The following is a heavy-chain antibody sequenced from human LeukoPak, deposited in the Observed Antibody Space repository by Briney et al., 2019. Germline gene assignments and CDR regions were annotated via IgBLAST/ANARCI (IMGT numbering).Heavy chain of an antibody. D-gene: IGHD6-19*01. V-gene: IGHV4-59*01. J-gene: IGHJ6*02. Sequence: SETLSLTCTVSGGSISSYYWSWIRQPPGKGLEWIGYIYYSGSTNYNPSLKSRVTISVDTSKNQFSLKLSSVTAADTAVYYCARAGPHYYYYGMDVWGQGTTVTVSS. CDR1: GGSISSYY. CDR2: IYYSGST. CDR3: ARAGPHYYYYGMDV.